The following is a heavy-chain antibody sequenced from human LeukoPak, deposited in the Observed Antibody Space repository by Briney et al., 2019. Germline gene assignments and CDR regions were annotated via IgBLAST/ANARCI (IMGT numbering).Heavy chain of an antibody. D-gene: IGHD2-21*01. CDR1: GFTFSSYS. CDR2: ISSSSSYI. J-gene: IGHJ5*02. V-gene: IGHV3-21*01. Sequence: GGSLRLSCVASGFTFSSYSMNWVRHAPGKGLEWVSSISSSSSYIYYADSVKGRFTISRDNAKNSLYLQMNSLRAEDTAVYYCATEVPNSLWFDPWGQGTLVTVSS. CDR3: ATEVPNSLWFDP.